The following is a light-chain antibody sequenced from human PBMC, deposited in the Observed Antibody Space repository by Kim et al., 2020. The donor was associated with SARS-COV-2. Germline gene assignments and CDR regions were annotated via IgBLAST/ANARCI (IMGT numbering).Light chain of an antibody. CDR3: YSAADNNWL. Sequence: VSTGETASITCSGDVMSKRYARWFQRNAGQAPLLVIYKDSKRPSGSPARFSGSSSGTTVTLTISGAQVEDEADDYCYSAADNNWLFGGGTQLTVL. CDR2: KDS. V-gene: IGLV3-27*01. CDR1: VMSKRY. J-gene: IGLJ3*02.